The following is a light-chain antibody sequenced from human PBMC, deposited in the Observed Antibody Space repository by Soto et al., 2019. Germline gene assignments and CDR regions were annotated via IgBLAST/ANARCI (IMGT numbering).Light chain of an antibody. Sequence: QSALTQPASVSGSPGQSVTISCTGTSNDIGAYKFVSWYKQYPGTAPKLLIFEVSHRPSGVSNRFSGSKSGNTASLTISGLLTEDEADYYCSSYTISSSYVFGTGTQLTVL. V-gene: IGLV2-14*01. CDR2: EVS. CDR3: SSYTISSSYV. J-gene: IGLJ1*01. CDR1: SNDIGAYKF.